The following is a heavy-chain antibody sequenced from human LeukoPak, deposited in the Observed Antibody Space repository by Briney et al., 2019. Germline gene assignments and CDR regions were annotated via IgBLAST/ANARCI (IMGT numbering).Heavy chain of an antibody. Sequence: SETLSLTCTVSGGSISGYYWTWIRQPPGKGLEWIGYIYYSGSTNYNPSLKSRVTISVDTSKNQFSLKLSSVTAADTAVYYCARHGRGYSGYDFDYWGQGTLVTVSS. D-gene: IGHD5-12*01. V-gene: IGHV4-59*08. J-gene: IGHJ4*02. CDR1: GGSISGYY. CDR2: IYYSGST. CDR3: ARHGRGYSGYDFDY.